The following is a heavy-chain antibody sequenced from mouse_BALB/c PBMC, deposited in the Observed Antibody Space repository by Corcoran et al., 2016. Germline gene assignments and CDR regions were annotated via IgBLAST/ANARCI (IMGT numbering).Heavy chain of an antibody. Sequence: EVQLQQSGPELVKPGASMKISCKASGYSFTSYVMHWVKQKQGQSLEWIGYINPYNDDTKYNKEFKGKATLTSDKSSSTAYMELRSLTSEDSAVYYCARKVAGGYALDYWGQGTTLTVSS. J-gene: IGHJ2*01. CDR3: ARKVAGGYALDY. V-gene: IGHV1S136*01. CDR1: GYSFTSYV. D-gene: IGHD1-1*02. CDR2: INPYNDDT.